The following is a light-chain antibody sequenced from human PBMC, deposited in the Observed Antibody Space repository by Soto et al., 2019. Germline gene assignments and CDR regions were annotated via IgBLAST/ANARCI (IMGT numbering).Light chain of an antibody. CDR1: QSISSY. CDR3: QQSYSTPLT. V-gene: IGKV1-39*01. Sequence: DIQMPHSPSSLSASVGDRVTITCRASQSISSYLNWYQQKPGKAPKLLIYAASSLQSGVPSRFSGSGSGTDFTLTISSLQTEDFATYYCQQSYSTPLTFGGGTKVDIK. J-gene: IGKJ4*01. CDR2: AAS.